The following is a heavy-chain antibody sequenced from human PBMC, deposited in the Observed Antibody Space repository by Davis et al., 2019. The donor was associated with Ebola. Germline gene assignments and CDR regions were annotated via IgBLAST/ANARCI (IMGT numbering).Heavy chain of an antibody. V-gene: IGHV4-59*12. CDR3: ARDLRYDSSGSDYYFYMDV. Sequence: PGGSLRLSCTVSGGSISSYYWRWIRQPPGKGLEWIGYMYYSGSTNYNPSLKSRVTISVDTSKNQFSLKLSSVTAADTAVYYCARDLRYDSSGSDYYFYMDVWGKGTTVTVSS. CDR2: MYYSGST. D-gene: IGHD3-22*01. CDR1: GGSISSYY. J-gene: IGHJ6*03.